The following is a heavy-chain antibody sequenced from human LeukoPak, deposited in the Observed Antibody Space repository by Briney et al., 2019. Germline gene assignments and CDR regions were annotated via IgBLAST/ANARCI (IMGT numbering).Heavy chain of an antibody. Sequence: ASGRVSCKASGYTFTDYYMHWVRQAPGQGLEWVGWINPNSGGTNYAQKFQGRVTMTRDTSISTAYMELSRLRSDDTAVYYCARDRRVPTAIDYWGQGTLVTVSS. CDR3: ARDRRVPTAIDY. D-gene: IGHD2-2*01. J-gene: IGHJ4*02. V-gene: IGHV1-2*02. CDR1: GYTFTDYY. CDR2: INPNSGGT.